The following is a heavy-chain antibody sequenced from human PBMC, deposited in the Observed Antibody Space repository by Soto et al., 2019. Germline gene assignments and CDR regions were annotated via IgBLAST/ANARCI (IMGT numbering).Heavy chain of an antibody. CDR2: IIPIFGTA. CDR3: ASNSIHEVTEKTKGSWFDT. V-gene: IGHV1-69*13. CDR1: GGTFSSYA. Sequence: ASVKVSCKASGGTFSSYAISWVRQAPGQGLEWMGGIIPIFGTANYAQKFQGRVTITADESTSTAYMELSSLRSEDTAVYYCASNSIHEVTEKTKGSWFDTWGQGTLVTVSS. D-gene: IGHD2-21*01. J-gene: IGHJ5*02.